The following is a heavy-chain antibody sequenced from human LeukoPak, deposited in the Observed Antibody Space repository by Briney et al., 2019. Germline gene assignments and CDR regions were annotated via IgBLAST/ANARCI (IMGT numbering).Heavy chain of an antibody. V-gene: IGHV3-7*01. CDR1: GFTFSSYW. CDR3: ARDVEYSYGYEYYYYGMDV. Sequence: GGSLGLSCAASGFTFSSYWMSWVRQAPGKGLEWVANIKQDGSEKYYVDSVKGRFTISRDNAKNSLYLQMNSLRAEDTAVYYCARDVEYSYGYEYYYYGMDVWGQGTTVTVSS. J-gene: IGHJ6*02. D-gene: IGHD5-18*01. CDR2: IKQDGSEK.